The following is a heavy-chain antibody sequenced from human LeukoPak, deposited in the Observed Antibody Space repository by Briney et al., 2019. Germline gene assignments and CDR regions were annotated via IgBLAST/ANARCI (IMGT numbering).Heavy chain of an antibody. J-gene: IGHJ4*02. Sequence: GGALRLSCAASGFTFSTYAMHWVRQAPGKGLEWVSGISGSGGTTYYADSVKGRFTISRDNAKDTLYLQMNCLRAEDTALYYCAKNIAAPTPPFDYWGQGTLVTVSS. CDR2: ISGSGGTT. CDR3: AKNIAAPTPPFDY. CDR1: GFTFSTYA. D-gene: IGHD6-13*01. V-gene: IGHV3-23*01.